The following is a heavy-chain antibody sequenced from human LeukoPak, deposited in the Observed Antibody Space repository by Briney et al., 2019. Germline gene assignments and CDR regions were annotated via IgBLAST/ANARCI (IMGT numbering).Heavy chain of an antibody. D-gene: IGHD6-13*01. CDR3: ARGGRGSSSWYPQVWFDP. V-gene: IGHV4-59*01. Sequence: SETLSLTCTVSGGSISSYYRSWIRQPPGKGLEWIGYIYYSGSTNYNPSLKSRVTISVDTSKNQFSLKLSSVTAADTAVYYCARGGRGSSSWYPQVWFDPWGQGTLVTVSS. CDR1: GGSISSYY. CDR2: IYYSGST. J-gene: IGHJ5*02.